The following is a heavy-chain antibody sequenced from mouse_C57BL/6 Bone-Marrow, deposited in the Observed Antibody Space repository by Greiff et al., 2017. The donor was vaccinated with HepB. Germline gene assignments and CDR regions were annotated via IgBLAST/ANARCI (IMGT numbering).Heavy chain of an antibody. CDR1: GYTFTSYW. CDR2: IYPGSGST. CDR3: ARYYGNYNWYFDV. J-gene: IGHJ1*03. Sequence: QVQLQQPGAELVKPGASVKMSCKASGYTFTSYWITWVKQRPGQGLEWIGDIYPGSGSTNYNEKFKSKATLTVDKSSSTAYMQLSSLTSEDSAVYYCARYYGNYNWYFDVWGTGTTVTVSS. D-gene: IGHD2-1*01. V-gene: IGHV1-55*01.